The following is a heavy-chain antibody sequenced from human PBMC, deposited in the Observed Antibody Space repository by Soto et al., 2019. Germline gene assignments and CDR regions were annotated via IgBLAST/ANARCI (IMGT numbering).Heavy chain of an antibody. V-gene: IGHV3-11*01. CDR2: ISSSGSTI. D-gene: IGHD3-3*01. Sequence: QVQLVESGGGLVKPGGSLRLSCAASGFTFSDYYMSWIRQAPGKGLEWVSYISSSGSTIYYADSVKGRFTISRDNAKNSLYLQMHSLRAEDTAVYYCARDFMLRFLEWTNINYYYYGMDVWGQGTTVTVSS. J-gene: IGHJ6*02. CDR3: ARDFMLRFLEWTNINYYYYGMDV. CDR1: GFTFSDYY.